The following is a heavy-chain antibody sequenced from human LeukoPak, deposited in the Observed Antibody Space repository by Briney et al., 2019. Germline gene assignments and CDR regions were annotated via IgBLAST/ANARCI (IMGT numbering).Heavy chain of an antibody. CDR3: ARYSSSWYKAYFDY. CDR2: IYHSGST. V-gene: IGHV4-30-2*01. J-gene: IGHJ4*02. Sequence: PSETLSLTCTVSGGSISSSSYSWSWIRQPPGKGLEWIGYIYHSGSTYYNPSLKSRVTISVDRSKNQFSLKLSSVTAADTAVYYCARYSSSWYKAYFDYWGQGTLVTVSS. D-gene: IGHD6-13*01. CDR1: GGSISSSSYS.